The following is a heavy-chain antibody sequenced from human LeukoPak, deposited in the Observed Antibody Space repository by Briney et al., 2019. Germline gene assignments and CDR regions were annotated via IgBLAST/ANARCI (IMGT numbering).Heavy chain of an antibody. V-gene: IGHV3-7*01. CDR2: IKEDGTEK. D-gene: IGHD5-18*01. CDR1: GFTFSDYW. CDR3: AKERDTAMVTIDY. Sequence: PGGSLRLSCAASGFTFSDYWINWVRQAPGKGLEWVANIKEDGTEKHYVDSVKGRFTISRDNSKNTLYLQMNSLRAEDTAVYYCAKERDTAMVTIDYWGQGTLVTVSS. J-gene: IGHJ4*02.